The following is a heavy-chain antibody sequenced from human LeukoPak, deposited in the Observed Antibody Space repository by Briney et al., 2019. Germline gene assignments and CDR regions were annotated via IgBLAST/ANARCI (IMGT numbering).Heavy chain of an antibody. Sequence: ASVKVSCKASGYTFTGYYMHWVRQAPGQGLEWMGWINPNSGGTNYAQKFQGRVTMTRDTSISTAYMELSRLRSDDTAVYYCAPTHGLRYPGVFDMWGQGTMVTVSS. CDR2: INPNSGGT. J-gene: IGHJ3*02. CDR1: GYTFTGYY. V-gene: IGHV1-2*02. D-gene: IGHD3-9*01. CDR3: APTHGLRYPGVFDM.